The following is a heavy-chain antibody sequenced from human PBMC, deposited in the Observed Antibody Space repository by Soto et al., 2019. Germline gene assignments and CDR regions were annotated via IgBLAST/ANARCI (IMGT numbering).Heavy chain of an antibody. D-gene: IGHD3-22*01. Sequence: ASVKVSSKVSGYTLTELSMHWVRQAPGKGLEWMGGFDPEDGETIYAQKFQGRVTMTEDTSTDTAYMELSSLRSEDTAVYYCATTGPRYYYDSSGRDAFDIWGQGTMVTVSS. CDR2: FDPEDGET. CDR1: GYTLTELS. J-gene: IGHJ3*02. CDR3: ATTGPRYYYDSSGRDAFDI. V-gene: IGHV1-24*01.